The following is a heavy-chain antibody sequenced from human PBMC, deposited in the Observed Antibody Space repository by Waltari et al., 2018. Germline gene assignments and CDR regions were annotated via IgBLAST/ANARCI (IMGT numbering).Heavy chain of an antibody. Sequence: QVQLQESGPGLVKPPETLSLTCTVPGYPLSNGHWLSWVRQSPGKGLEWIGQVHGSGKTHYNPSLESRVSISKDTSNKQFSLKLTFATAADTAVYYCARDRGRGLYLDSWGQGILVTVSP. CDR2: VHGSGKT. CDR3: ARDRGRGLYLDS. D-gene: IGHD2-15*01. V-gene: IGHV4-4*03. CDR1: GYPLSNGHW. J-gene: IGHJ4*02.